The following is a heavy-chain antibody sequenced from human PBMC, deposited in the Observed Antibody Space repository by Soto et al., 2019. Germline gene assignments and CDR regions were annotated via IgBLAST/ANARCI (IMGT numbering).Heavy chain of an antibody. Sequence: GGSLRLSCAASGFTFSSYAMSWVRQAPGKGLEWVSGISGSGGSTYYADSVKGRFTISRDNSKNTLYLQMNSLRAEDAAVYYCAKIPNRVYFDYWAQGTLVTVSS. J-gene: IGHJ4*02. CDR3: AKIPNRVYFDY. D-gene: IGHD2-21*01. V-gene: IGHV3-23*01. CDR1: GFTFSSYA. CDR2: ISGSGGST.